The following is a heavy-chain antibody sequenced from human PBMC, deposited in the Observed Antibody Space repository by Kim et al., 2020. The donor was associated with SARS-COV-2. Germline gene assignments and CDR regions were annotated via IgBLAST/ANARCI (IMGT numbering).Heavy chain of an antibody. Sequence: ASVKVSCKASGYSFSSYVIHWVRQAPGQSLEWMGWINPGNGNAKSSERLHDRVTITRDTSATTAYMELSSLTSEDTGVYYCVRWGAKEYSGGYIDYGGEVWGQGTTVSVSS. V-gene: IGHV1-3*01. CDR2: INPGNGNA. CDR1: GYSFSSYV. CDR3: VRWGAKEYSGGYIDYGGEV. J-gene: IGHJ6*02. D-gene: IGHD6-19*01.